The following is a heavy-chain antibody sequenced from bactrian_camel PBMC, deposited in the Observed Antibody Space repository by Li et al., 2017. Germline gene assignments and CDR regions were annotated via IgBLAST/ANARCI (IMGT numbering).Heavy chain of an antibody. D-gene: IGHD5*01. J-gene: IGHJ4*01. CDR1: GFTFSSYY. V-gene: IGHV3S28*01. CDR3: AADSVGRCRARGWVERPSVAAYDY. Sequence: QLEESGGGLVQPGGSLRLSCAVSGFTFSSYYMSWVRQAPGKGLEWVSSIDTGGGSTYYADSVKGRFTISKDNAKNTLYLRMNSLKSEDTAMYYCAADSVGRCRARGWVERPSVAAYDYWGQGTQVTVS. CDR2: IDTGGGST.